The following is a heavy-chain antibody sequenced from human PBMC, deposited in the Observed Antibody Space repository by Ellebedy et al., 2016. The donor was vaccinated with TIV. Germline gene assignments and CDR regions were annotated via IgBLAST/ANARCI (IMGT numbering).Heavy chain of an antibody. V-gene: IGHV3-7*03. CDR1: GFTSNSYW. J-gene: IGHJ4*02. CDR2: IRQDGSDK. CDR3: AADSSGWFGDY. D-gene: IGHD6-19*01. Sequence: PGGSLRLSCAASGFTSNSYWMSWVRQAPGKGLEWVANIRQDGSDKGYVDSVKGRFTISRDNAKNLLYLQMNSLRAEDTAVYYCAADSSGWFGDYWGQGTLVTVSS.